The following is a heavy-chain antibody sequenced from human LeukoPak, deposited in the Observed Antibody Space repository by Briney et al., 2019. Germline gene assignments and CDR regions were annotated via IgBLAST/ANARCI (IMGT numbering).Heavy chain of an antibody. J-gene: IGHJ6*02. CDR2: ISYDGSNK. Sequence: GGSLRLSCAASGFTFSDYYMSWIRQAPGKGLEWVAVISYDGSNKYYADSVKGRFTISRDNSKNTLYLQMNSLRAEDTAVYYCAKDLRLLAYYYYGMDVWGQGTTVTVSS. D-gene: IGHD2-15*01. CDR3: AKDLRLLAYYYYGMDV. V-gene: IGHV3-30*18. CDR1: GFTFSDYY.